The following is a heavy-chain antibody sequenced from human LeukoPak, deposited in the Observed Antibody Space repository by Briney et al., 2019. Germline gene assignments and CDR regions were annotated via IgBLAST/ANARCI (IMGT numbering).Heavy chain of an antibody. V-gene: IGHV4-39*01. D-gene: IGHD2-15*01. CDR1: GASVTTRSYY. CDR2: MYNGGRT. CDR3: ASFLPLH. Sequence: SETLSLTCSVFGASVTTRSYYWGWIRQSPGKGLEWIGSMYNGGRTYYNPSLKSRVTISVDMSKNQFSLKVNSVTAAGTAVYYCASFLPLHWGQGTLVTVSS. J-gene: IGHJ4*02.